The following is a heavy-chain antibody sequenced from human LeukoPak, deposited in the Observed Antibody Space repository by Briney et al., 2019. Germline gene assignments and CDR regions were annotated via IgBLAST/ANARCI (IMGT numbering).Heavy chain of an antibody. V-gene: IGHV4-61*02. J-gene: IGHJ4*02. CDR3: AITYYYDSSGYYSALPDY. Sequence: SQTLSLTCTVSGASISSGSYYWSWIRQPAGKGLEWIRRISTSGSTNYIPALKSRVTISVDTSKNQSSLKLSSVTAADTAVYYCAITYYYDSSGYYSALPDYWGQGTLVTVSS. CDR1: GASISSGSYY. D-gene: IGHD3-22*01. CDR2: ISTSGST.